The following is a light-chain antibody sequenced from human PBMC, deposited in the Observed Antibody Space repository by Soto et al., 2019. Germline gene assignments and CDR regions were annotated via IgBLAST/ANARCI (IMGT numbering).Light chain of an antibody. CDR2: EVS. V-gene: IGLV2-14*01. CDR1: SSDVGGYNY. CDR3: SSYAGPKFVV. Sequence: QSVLTQPASVSGSPGQSITISCTGTSSDVGGYNYVSWYQQHPGKAPKLMIYEVSNRPSGVSNRFSGSKSGNTASLTISGLQAEDEADYYCSSYAGPKFVVFGGGTKLTVL. J-gene: IGLJ2*01.